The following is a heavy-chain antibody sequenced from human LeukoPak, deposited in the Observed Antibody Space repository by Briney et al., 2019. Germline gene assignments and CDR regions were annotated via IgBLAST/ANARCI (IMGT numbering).Heavy chain of an antibody. CDR3: ARGRYCSADICTGGDSFDI. V-gene: IGHV4-4*07. Sequence: SETLSLTCTISGGSISNYYWSWIRQPAGKGLEWIGRKYARGSSNYNPPVQSRVTMSVDTSKNQFSLKLRSVTAADTAVYYCARGRYCSADICTGGDSFDIWGQGTMVSVSP. D-gene: IGHD2-8*02. J-gene: IGHJ3*02. CDR1: GGSISNYY. CDR2: KYARGSS.